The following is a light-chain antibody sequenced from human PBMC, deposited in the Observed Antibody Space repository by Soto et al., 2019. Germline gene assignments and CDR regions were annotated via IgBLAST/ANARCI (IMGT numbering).Light chain of an antibody. CDR2: DAS. V-gene: IGKV3-20*01. CDR3: QQFSSYPLN. J-gene: IGKJ4*01. Sequence: EFVLTKSPGTLSLSPGEIATLSCRASQPVRNNYLAWYQQKHGQAPRLLIYDASSRATGIPDRCSGGGSGTDFTLTISRREPEDFAVYYCQQFSSYPLNFGGGTKVEIK. CDR1: QPVRNNY.